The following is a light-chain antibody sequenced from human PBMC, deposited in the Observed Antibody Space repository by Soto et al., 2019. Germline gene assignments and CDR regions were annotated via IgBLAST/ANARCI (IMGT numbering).Light chain of an antibody. V-gene: IGLV2-23*01. J-gene: IGLJ2*01. CDR2: EGS. CDR3: CSYAGSSTYVV. Sequence: QSALTQPASVSGSPGQSITISCTGTSSDDGSYNLVSWYQQHPGKAPKLMIYEGSKRPSGVSNRFSGSKSGNTASLTISGLQAEDEADYYCCSYAGSSTYVVFGGGTNDRP. CDR1: SSDDGSYNL.